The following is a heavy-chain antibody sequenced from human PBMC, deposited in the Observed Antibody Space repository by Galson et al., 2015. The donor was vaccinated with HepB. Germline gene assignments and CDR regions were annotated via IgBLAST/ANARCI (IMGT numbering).Heavy chain of an antibody. V-gene: IGHV3-23*01. Sequence: SLRLSCAASGFTSSSYAMSWVRQAPGKGLEWVPAISGSGGSTYYADSVKGRFTISRDNSKNTLYLQMNSLRAEDTAVYYCAKDPVVVVAATWQGAFDYWGQGTLVTVSS. D-gene: IGHD2-15*01. J-gene: IGHJ4*02. CDR2: ISGSGGST. CDR1: GFTSSSYA. CDR3: AKDPVVVVAATWQGAFDY.